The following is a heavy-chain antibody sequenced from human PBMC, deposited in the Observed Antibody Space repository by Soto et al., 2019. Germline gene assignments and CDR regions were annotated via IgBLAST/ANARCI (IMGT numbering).Heavy chain of an antibody. CDR2: IYWDDDK. D-gene: IGHD2-15*01. CDR3: VYRLEAGKLPPKFAY. J-gene: IGHJ4*02. CDR1: GFSLSTSEVS. Sequence: QITLKESGPTLVRPTQTLTLTCTFSGFSLSTSEVSVGWIRQPPGKALEWLALIYWDDDKRYSPSLKSRLTILKDISKNQVVLTMTNTDPVDTATYYCVYRLEAGKLPPKFAYWGQGSLVTVSS. V-gene: IGHV2-5*02.